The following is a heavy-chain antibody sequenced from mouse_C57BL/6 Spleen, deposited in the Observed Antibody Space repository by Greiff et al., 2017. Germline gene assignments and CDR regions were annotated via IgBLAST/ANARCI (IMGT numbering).Heavy chain of an antibody. Sequence: EVQRVESGPGMVKPSQSLSLTCTVTGYSITSGYDWHWIRPFPGNKLEWLGYLSYLGSTNYNPSLKSRISITHDTSKNHFFLKLNSVTTEDTATYYCARANWEGFDYWGQGTTLTVSS. CDR1: GYSITSGYD. D-gene: IGHD4-1*01. V-gene: IGHV3-1*01. CDR2: LSYLGST. CDR3: ARANWEGFDY. J-gene: IGHJ2*01.